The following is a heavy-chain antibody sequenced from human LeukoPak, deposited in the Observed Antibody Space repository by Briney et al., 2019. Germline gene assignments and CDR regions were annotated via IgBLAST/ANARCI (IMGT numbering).Heavy chain of an antibody. V-gene: IGHV1-69*01. J-gene: IGHJ5*02. CDR1: GGTFSSYA. Sequence: SVKVSCKASGGTFSSYAISWVRQAPGQGLEWMGGIIPIFGTANYAQKFQGRVTITADESTSTAYMELSSVRSEDTAVYYCARYDFWSGFGWFDPWGQGTLVTVSS. CDR3: ARYDFWSGFGWFDP. D-gene: IGHD3-3*01. CDR2: IIPIFGTA.